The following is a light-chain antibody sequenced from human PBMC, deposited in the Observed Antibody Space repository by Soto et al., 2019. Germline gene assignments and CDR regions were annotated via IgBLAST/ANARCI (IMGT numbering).Light chain of an antibody. J-gene: IGKJ5*01. V-gene: IGKV3-20*01. Sequence: EIEMTQSPATLSLAPGERVTLSCRASESVSTNLAWYQQKAGQAPRLLIYGASSRPTGIPDRFSGSGSGTDFTLTISRLEPEDFAVYYCQQYGSSSTFGQGTRLEIK. CDR3: QQYGSSST. CDR2: GAS. CDR1: ESVSTN.